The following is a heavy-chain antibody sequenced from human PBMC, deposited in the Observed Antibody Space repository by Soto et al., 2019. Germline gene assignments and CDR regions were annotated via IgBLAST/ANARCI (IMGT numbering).Heavy chain of an antibody. Sequence: GGSLRISCAGVGYSFTSYWIGWVRQMPGKGLEWMGIIYPGDSDTRYSPSFQGQVTISADKSINNAYLQWSSLKASDTAMYYCARGYCTTTICDPWFDPWGQGTLVTVSS. J-gene: IGHJ5*02. V-gene: IGHV5-51*01. CDR3: ARGYCTTTICDPWFDP. CDR1: GYSFTSYW. CDR2: IYPGDSDT. D-gene: IGHD2-2*01.